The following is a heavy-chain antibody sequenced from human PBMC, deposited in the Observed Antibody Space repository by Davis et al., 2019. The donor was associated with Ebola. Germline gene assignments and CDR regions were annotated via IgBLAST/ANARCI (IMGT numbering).Heavy chain of an antibody. V-gene: IGHV1-2*02. CDR2: INPNSGGT. CDR3: AREVGRGLSYFDY. CDR1: GYTFTGYY. Sequence: ASVTVSCKASGYTFTGYYMHWVRQAPGQGLEWMGWINPNSGGTNYAQKFQGRVTMTRDTSISTAYMELSRLRSDDTAVYYCAREVGRGLSYFDYWGQGTLVTVSS. D-gene: IGHD1-26*01. J-gene: IGHJ4*02.